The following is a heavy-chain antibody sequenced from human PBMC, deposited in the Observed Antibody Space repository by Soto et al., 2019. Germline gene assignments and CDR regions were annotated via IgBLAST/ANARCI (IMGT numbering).Heavy chain of an antibody. D-gene: IGHD3-3*01. CDR2: INHSGST. V-gene: IGHV4-34*01. CDR3: ARGSGYYDFWSGYHQPSNLNWFDP. Sequence: SLTCAVYGGSFSGYYWSWIRQPPGKGLEWIGEINHSGSTNYNPSLKSRVTISVDTSKNQFSLKLSSVTAADTAVYYCARGSGYYDFWSGYHQPSNLNWFDPWGQGTLVTVSS. CDR1: GGSFSGYY. J-gene: IGHJ5*02.